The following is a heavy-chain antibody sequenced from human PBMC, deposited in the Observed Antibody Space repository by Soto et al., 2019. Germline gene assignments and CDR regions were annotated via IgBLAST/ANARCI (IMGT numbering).Heavy chain of an antibody. V-gene: IGHV1-69*13. CDR2: IIPIFGTA. J-gene: IGHJ6*02. CDR3: ARHSSGWYQDYYYYGMDV. CDR1: GGTSSSYA. Sequence: GASVKVSCKASGGTSSSYAISWVRQAPGQGLEWMGGIIPIFGTANYAQKFQGRVTITADESTSTAYMELSSLRSEDTAVYYCARHSSGWYQDYYYYGMDVWGQGTTVTVSS. D-gene: IGHD6-19*01.